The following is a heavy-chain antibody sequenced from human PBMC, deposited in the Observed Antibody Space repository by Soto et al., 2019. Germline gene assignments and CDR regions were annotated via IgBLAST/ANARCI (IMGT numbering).Heavy chain of an antibody. V-gene: IGHV4-34*01. D-gene: IGHD2-2*01. J-gene: IGHJ6*02. CDR2: INHSGST. Sequence: SDTLSLTCAVYGGSFSGYYWSWIRQPPGKGLEWIGEINHSGSTNYNPSLKSRVTISVDTSKNQFSLKLSSVTAADTAVYYCARGRGRYCSSTSCYALWTYYYYGMDVWGQGTTVTVSS. CDR1: GGSFSGYY. CDR3: ARGRGRYCSSTSCYALWTYYYYGMDV.